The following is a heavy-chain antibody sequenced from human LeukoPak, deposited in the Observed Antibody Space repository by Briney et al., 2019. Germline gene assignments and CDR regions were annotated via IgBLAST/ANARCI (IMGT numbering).Heavy chain of an antibody. CDR3: ARAVLDTAMVITD. Sequence: ASETLSLTCTVSGGSISSGGYYWSWIRQHPGKGLEWIGYIYYSGSTYYNPSLKSRVTISVDTSKNQFSLKLSSVTAADTAVYYCARAVLDTAMVITDWGQGTTVTVSS. D-gene: IGHD5-18*01. CDR2: IYYSGST. CDR1: GGSISSGGYY. V-gene: IGHV4-31*03. J-gene: IGHJ6*02.